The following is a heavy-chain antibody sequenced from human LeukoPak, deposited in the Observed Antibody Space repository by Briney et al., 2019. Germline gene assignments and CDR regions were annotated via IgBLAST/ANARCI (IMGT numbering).Heavy chain of an antibody. V-gene: IGHV3-23*01. CDR2: ISGSGGST. D-gene: IGHD3-3*01. CDR1: GFTFSSYA. J-gene: IGHJ5*02. CDR3: AKSRTSELRFIFWYNWFDP. Sequence: PGGSLRLSCAASGFTFSSYAMSWVRQAPGKGLEWVSAISGSGGSTYYADSVKGRFTISRDNSKNTLYLQMNSLRAEDTAVYYCAKSRTSELRFIFWYNWFDPWGQGTLVAVSS.